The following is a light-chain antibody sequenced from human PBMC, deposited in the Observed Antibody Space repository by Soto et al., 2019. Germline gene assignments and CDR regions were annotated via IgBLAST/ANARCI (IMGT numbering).Light chain of an antibody. CDR2: DAS. CDR1: QRVSSY. J-gene: IGKJ2*01. CDR3: QQRNSWPPYT. V-gene: IGKV3-11*01. Sequence: EIVLTQSPATLSLSPGERATLSCRASQRVSSYLAWYKHKPGQAPRLLIYDASNRATGVPARFSGSGSGTDFTLTISSLEPEDFAVYYCQQRNSWPPYTFGQGTKVEIK.